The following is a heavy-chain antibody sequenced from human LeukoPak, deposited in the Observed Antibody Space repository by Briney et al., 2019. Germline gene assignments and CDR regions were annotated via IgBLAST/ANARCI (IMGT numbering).Heavy chain of an antibody. V-gene: IGHV4-34*01. CDR3: ARGSEDIVVVPAAMYYYYMDV. CDR2: INHSGST. Sequence: SGTLSLTCAVYGGSFSGYYWSWIRQPPGKGLEWIGEINHSGSTNYNPSLKSRVTISVDTSKNQFSLKLSSVTAADTAVYYCARGSEDIVVVPAAMYYYYMDVWGKGTTVTVSS. J-gene: IGHJ6*03. D-gene: IGHD2-2*01. CDR1: GGSFSGYY.